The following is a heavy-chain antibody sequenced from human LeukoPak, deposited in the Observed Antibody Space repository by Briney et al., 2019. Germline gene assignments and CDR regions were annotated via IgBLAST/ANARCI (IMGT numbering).Heavy chain of an antibody. CDR2: MNPNNGNT. V-gene: IGHV1-8*01. J-gene: IGHJ4*02. CDR1: GYTFTSYD. CDR3: ARGGNNYYDSSGYILGY. Sequence: ASVKVSCKASGYTFTSYDINWVRQASGQGLEWMGWMNPNNGNTDYAQKFQGRVTMTRNTSISTAYMELSSLRSEDTAVYYCARGGNNYYDSSGYILGYWGQGTLVTVSS. D-gene: IGHD3-22*01.